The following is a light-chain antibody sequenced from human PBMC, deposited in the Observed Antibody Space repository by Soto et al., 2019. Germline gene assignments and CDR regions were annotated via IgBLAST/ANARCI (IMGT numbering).Light chain of an antibody. CDR2: EVA. Sequence: QSALTQPASVSGSPGQSITISCTGTSSDVGNYNYVSWYQQHPGKAPKLLIYEVANRPSGVSNRFSASKSGNTASLTISGLQAEDEADYYCSSYTSSSTYVFGTGTKV. CDR1: SSDVGNYNY. J-gene: IGLJ1*01. CDR3: SSYTSSSTYV. V-gene: IGLV2-14*01.